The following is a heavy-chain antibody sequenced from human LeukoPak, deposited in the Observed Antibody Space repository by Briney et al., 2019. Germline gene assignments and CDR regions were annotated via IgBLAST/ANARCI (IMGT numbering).Heavy chain of an antibody. CDR1: GYTFTSYA. CDR2: INAGNGNT. Sequence: GASVKVSCKASGYTFTSYAMHWVRQAPGQRLEWMGWINAGNGNTKYSQKFQGRVTITRDTSASTAYMELSSLRSEDTAVYYCARGDYGDYVDNGADYWGQGTLVTVSS. CDR3: ARGDYGDYVDNGADY. V-gene: IGHV1-3*01. J-gene: IGHJ4*02. D-gene: IGHD4-17*01.